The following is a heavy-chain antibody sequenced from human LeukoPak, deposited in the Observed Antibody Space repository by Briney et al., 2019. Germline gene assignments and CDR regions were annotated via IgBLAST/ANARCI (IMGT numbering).Heavy chain of an antibody. D-gene: IGHD5-12*01. Sequence: EASVKASCKASGYSFTSYSVSWVRQAPGQGLEWIGYINPSIGNPTYAQGFTGRFVFSLDTSVTTAYLQISSLEAEDTAAYYCARDLRLVAFDYWGQGTLVTVSS. CDR3: ARDLRLVAFDY. J-gene: IGHJ4*02. V-gene: IGHV7-4-1*02. CDR1: GYSFTSYS. CDR2: INPSIGNP.